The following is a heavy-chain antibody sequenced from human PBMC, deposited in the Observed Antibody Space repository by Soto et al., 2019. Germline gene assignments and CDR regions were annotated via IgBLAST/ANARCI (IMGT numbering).Heavy chain of an antibody. CDR1: GDSIRSYY. D-gene: IGHD1-7*01. V-gene: IGHV4-59*01. CDR3: AKDRRAGGNYGFYSDF. CDR2: VFHTGNT. Sequence: SETLSLTCSVSGDSIRSYYWTWIRQPPGKGLQWIGYVFHTGNTDYNPSLKSRVTISEDASKNQVSLRLTSVTAADTAVYYCAKDRRAGGNYGFYSDFWGQGALVTVSS. J-gene: IGHJ4*02.